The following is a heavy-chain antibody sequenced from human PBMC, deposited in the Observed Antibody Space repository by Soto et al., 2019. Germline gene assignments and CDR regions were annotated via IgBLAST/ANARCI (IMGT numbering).Heavy chain of an antibody. Sequence: GGSLRLSCAASGFTFSDYYMSWIRQAPGKGMEWVSYISSSGSNIYYADSVKGRFTISRDNANNSLYLQMTSLRAADTAVYYCATSCSAVLNRFYYPDMDFWGQGTTVTVSS. J-gene: IGHJ6*02. CDR3: ATSCSAVLNRFYYPDMDF. CDR1: GFTFSDYY. CDR2: ISSSGSNI. V-gene: IGHV3-11*04. D-gene: IGHD2-2*01.